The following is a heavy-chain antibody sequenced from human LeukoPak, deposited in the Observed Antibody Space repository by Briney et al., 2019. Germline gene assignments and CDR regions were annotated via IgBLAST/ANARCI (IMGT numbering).Heavy chain of an antibody. J-gene: IGHJ4*02. V-gene: IGHV3-74*01. CDR1: GFTISNHW. Sequence: GGSLRLSCAASGFTISNHWMHWVRQAPGKGLVWVSLVNSDGRSVNYADSVKGRFTISRDNAKNTLYLQMTSLRVEDTAVYYCVRGSVAAYTSPFDYWGQGTLVTVSS. CDR3: VRGSVAAYTSPFDY. CDR2: VNSDGRSV. D-gene: IGHD6-19*01.